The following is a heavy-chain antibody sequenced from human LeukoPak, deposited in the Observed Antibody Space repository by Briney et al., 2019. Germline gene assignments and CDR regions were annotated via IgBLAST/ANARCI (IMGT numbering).Heavy chain of an antibody. CDR1: GFTFSSYA. Sequence: GGSLRLSCAASGFTFSSYAMSWVRQAPGKGLEWVSAISGSGGSTYYADSVKGRFTISRDNSKNTLYLQMNSLRAEDTAVYYCAKPLYEGWLTIGHFDYWGQGTLVTVSS. V-gene: IGHV3-23*01. D-gene: IGHD2-2*02. J-gene: IGHJ4*02. CDR2: ISGSGGST. CDR3: AKPLYEGWLTIGHFDY.